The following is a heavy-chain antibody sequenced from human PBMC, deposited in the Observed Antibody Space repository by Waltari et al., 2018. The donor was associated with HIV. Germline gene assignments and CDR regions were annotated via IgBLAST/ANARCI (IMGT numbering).Heavy chain of an antibody. CDR1: GASIRSYY. CDR3: AREDITSTGFFYGMDV. D-gene: IGHD1-20*01. V-gene: IGHV4-59*01. J-gene: IGHJ6*02. CDR2: MHYSGTN. Sequence: QVQLQESGPGLVKPWETLSLTCTVSGASIRSYYWNWIRQPPGKGLEWIGYMHYSGTNKYNSSLKSRVTIIADTSKNQFFLKLRSVTAADTAVYYCAREDITSTGFFYGMDVWGQGTTVTVS.